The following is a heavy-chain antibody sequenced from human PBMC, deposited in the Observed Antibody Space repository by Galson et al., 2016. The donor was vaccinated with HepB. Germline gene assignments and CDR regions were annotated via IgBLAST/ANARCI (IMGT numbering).Heavy chain of an antibody. CDR1: GFLVSSSF. J-gene: IGHJ5*02. D-gene: IGHD4-11*01. V-gene: IGHV3-53*01. Sequence: LRLSCAASGFLVSSSFMSWVRRTPGTGLEWVTVMYPRGDTHYSDSVRGRFTISRDNSRNSMSLQMTNLRVGDTAVYFCARWTAYCPRPGCPRDHDYFDPWGQGILVTVSS. CDR2: MYPRGDT. CDR3: ARWTAYCPRPGCPRDHDYFDP.